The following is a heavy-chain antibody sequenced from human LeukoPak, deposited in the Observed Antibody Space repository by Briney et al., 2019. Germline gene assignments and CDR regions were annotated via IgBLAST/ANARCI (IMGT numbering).Heavy chain of an antibody. CDR3: ARVVLGSSGYFSSVDY. J-gene: IGHJ4*02. V-gene: IGHV1-18*01. D-gene: IGHD3-22*01. CDR1: GYTFTIYG. CDR2: ISGYNGNT. Sequence: ASVKVSCKASGYTFTIYGITWVRQAPGQGLEWMGWISGYNGNTNYAQKFQGRVTMTTDTSTSTAYMELRSLTSDDTAVYFCARVVLGSSGYFSSVDYWGQGTLVTVSS.